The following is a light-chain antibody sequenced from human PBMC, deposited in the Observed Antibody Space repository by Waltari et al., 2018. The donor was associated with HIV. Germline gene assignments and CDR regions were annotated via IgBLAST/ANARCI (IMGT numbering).Light chain of an antibody. CDR1: QDISNS. CDR3: QQYFGFPLT. Sequence: DIQMTQSPSSLSAAVGDTVPITCRASQDISNSLSWFQQQPGKVPKLLVHGAFILQRGVPSRFRGSGSGTDYTLTISGLQAEDFATYFCQQYFGFPLTFGGGTRVDI. CDR2: GAF. V-gene: IGKV1-NL1*01. J-gene: IGKJ4*01.